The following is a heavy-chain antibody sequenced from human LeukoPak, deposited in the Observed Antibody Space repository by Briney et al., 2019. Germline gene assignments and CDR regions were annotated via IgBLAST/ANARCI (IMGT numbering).Heavy chain of an antibody. V-gene: IGHV1-2*02. CDR3: ARGGGFCNAWFDP. CDR1: GYTFTAYY. J-gene: IGHJ5*02. Sequence: ASVKVSCKASGYTFTAYYMHWVRQAPGQGLEWMGWINPNSGATNYAQKFQGRVTMTRDTSISTVHMELISLRSDDTAVYYCARGGGFCNAWFDPWGQGTPVTVSS. CDR2: INPNSGAT. D-gene: IGHD3-9*01.